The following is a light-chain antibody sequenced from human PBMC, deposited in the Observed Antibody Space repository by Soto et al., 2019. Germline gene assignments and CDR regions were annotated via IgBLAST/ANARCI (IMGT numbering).Light chain of an antibody. J-gene: IGKJ1*01. Sequence: IVLTQSPATLSVSPGEGATLSCRASQNVNSNLVWYQQKPGQAPRLLIYDASTRATAIPARFSGSGSGTEFTLTISSLQSEDFAVYHCPQHNNWPRTSLQGTRVDSK. CDR1: QNVNSN. CDR2: DAS. V-gene: IGKV3-15*01. CDR3: PQHNNWPRT.